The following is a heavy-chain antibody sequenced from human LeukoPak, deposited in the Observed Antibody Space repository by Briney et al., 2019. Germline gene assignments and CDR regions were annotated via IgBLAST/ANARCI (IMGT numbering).Heavy chain of an antibody. J-gene: IGHJ5*02. CDR1: GGSISSGDYY. V-gene: IGHV4-30-4*08. Sequence: SETLSLTCTVSGGSISSGDYYWSWIRQPPGKGLEWIGYIYYSGSTYYNPSLKSRVTISVDTSKNQFSLKLSSVPAADTAVYYCARVVIAIANWFDPWGQGTLVTVSS. D-gene: IGHD2-21*01. CDR2: IYYSGST. CDR3: ARVVIAIANWFDP.